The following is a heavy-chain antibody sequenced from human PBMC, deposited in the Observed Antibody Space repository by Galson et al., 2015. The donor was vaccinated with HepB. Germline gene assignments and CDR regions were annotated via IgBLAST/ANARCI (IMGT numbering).Heavy chain of an antibody. J-gene: IGHJ4*02. Sequence: LRLGGAAAEFSCGGNGMEEGDQGSGNGVEKVGPRWRDGSTKYYGAAVKGRFTISRDNSKKTLYLHLNSLRAEDTAVYFCAREDKNIFVAALDSRGQGTMVTISS. CDR1: EFSCGGNG. CDR3: AREDKNIFVAALDS. V-gene: IGHV3-33*04. CDR2: RWRDGSTK. D-gene: IGHD2-15*01.